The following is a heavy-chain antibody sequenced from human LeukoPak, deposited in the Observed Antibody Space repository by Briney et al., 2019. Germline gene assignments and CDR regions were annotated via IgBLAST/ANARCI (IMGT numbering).Heavy chain of an antibody. J-gene: IGHJ4*02. D-gene: IGHD6-19*01. Sequence: SETLSLTCTVSGGSISSYYWNWIRQPPGKGLEWIGYIYYSGSTNYNPSLKSRVTISVDTSKTQFSLKLSSVTAADTAVYYCARGAIAVAGYFDYWGQGALVTVSS. CDR2: IYYSGST. CDR1: GGSISSYY. CDR3: ARGAIAVAGYFDY. V-gene: IGHV4-59*08.